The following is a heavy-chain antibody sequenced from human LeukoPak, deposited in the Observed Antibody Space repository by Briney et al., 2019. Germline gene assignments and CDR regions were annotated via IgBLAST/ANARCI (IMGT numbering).Heavy chain of an antibody. V-gene: IGHV3-30-3*01. CDR2: ISYDGSNK. D-gene: IGHD2-2*02. CDR1: GFTFSSYA. Sequence: GGSLRLSCAASGFTFSSYAMHWVRQAPGKGLAGVAVISYDGSNKYYADSVKGRFTISRDNSKNTLYLQMNSLRAEDTAVYYCARDLGYCSSTSCYIVGMDVWGQGTTVIVSS. J-gene: IGHJ6*02. CDR3: ARDLGYCSSTSCYIVGMDV.